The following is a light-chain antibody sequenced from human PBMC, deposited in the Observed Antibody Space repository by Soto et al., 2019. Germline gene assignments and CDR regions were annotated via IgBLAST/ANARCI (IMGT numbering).Light chain of an antibody. Sequence: EVVFTQSPATLSLSPGERATLSCRASQSIATYLAWYQQKPGRAPSLLIFDASNRATGIPARFSGSGSGTDFTLTISSLEPEDFATYYCQQYNSWPRTFGQGTKVDIK. CDR2: DAS. CDR3: QQYNSWPRT. V-gene: IGKV3-11*01. CDR1: QSIATY. J-gene: IGKJ1*01.